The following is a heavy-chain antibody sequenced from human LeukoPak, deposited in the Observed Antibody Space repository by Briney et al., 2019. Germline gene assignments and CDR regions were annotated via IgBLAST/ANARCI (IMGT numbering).Heavy chain of an antibody. V-gene: IGHV4-34*01. J-gene: IGHJ5*02. Sequence: SETLTLTCAVYGGSFSGYYWSWLRQPPGKGLEWVGEINHSGSTNYNPSIKSRVTISLDTSKNQFSLKLSSVTAADTAVYYCARDLRIRKRGIWFDPWGQGTLVTVSS. CDR2: INHSGST. CDR1: GGSFSGYY. CDR3: ARDLRIRKRGIWFDP.